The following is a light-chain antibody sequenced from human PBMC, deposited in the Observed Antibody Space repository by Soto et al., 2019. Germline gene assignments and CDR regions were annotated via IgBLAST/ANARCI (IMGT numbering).Light chain of an antibody. CDR2: EHN. CDR3: QSYDASDHVI. J-gene: IGLJ2*01. V-gene: IGLV6-57*04. CDR1: SGSIGTYY. Sequence: NFMLTQPHSVSESPGKTVTISCTRSSGSIGTYYVQWYQQRPGSAPTTVIYEHNQRPSGVPDRFSGSIDTSSNSASLTISGLKTEDEADYYCQSYDASDHVIFGGGTKLTVL.